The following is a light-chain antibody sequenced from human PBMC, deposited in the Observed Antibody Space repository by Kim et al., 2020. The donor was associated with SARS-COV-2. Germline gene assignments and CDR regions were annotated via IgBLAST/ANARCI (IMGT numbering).Light chain of an antibody. CDR1: QGVGDD. Sequence: DIQVTQSPSSLSASVGDSVTITCRASQGVGDDLAWYQQQPGKAPKLPISAASTLQSGVPSRFRGSGSGTDFTLTISSLQPEDVATYYCQIYLRPPITFGQGTRLEIK. CDR2: AAS. V-gene: IGKV1-27*01. J-gene: IGKJ5*01. CDR3: QIYLRPPIT.